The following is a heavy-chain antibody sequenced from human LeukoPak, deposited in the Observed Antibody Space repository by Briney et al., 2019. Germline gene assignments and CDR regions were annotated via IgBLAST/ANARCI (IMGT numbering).Heavy chain of an antibody. CDR1: GFTFSSYA. V-gene: IGHV3-23*01. D-gene: IGHD2-2*01. CDR2: ISGSGGGT. CDR3: AKDVCDRSASCYAYYYYYYMDV. J-gene: IGHJ6*03. Sequence: PGGSLRLSCAASGFTFSSYAMSWVRQAPGKGLEWVSTISGSGGGTYYADSVKGRFTISRDNSKNTPYLQMISLRAEDTAVYYCAKDVCDRSASCYAYYYYYYMDVWGKGTTVTVSS.